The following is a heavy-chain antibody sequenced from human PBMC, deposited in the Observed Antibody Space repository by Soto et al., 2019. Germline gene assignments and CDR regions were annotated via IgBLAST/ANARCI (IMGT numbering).Heavy chain of an antibody. J-gene: IGHJ5*02. CDR1: GGSFSGYY. CDR3: ARDRFRGYSYGYWFDP. V-gene: IGHV4-34*01. Sequence: SETLSLTCAVYGGSFSGYYWSWIRQPPGKGLEWIGEINHSGSTNYNPSLKSRVTISVDTSKNQFSLKLSSVTAADTAVYYCARDRFRGYSYGYWFDPWGQGTLVTVSS. CDR2: INHSGST. D-gene: IGHD5-18*01.